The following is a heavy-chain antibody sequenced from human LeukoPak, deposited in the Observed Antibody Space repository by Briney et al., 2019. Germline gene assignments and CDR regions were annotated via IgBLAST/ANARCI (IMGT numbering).Heavy chain of an antibody. V-gene: IGHV3-11*01. CDR2: ISSSGSTI. Sequence: GGSLRLSCAASGFTFSDYYMSWLRQAPGKGLEWVSYISSSGSTIYYADSVKGRFTISRDNAKNSLYLQMNSLRAEDTAVYYCAREELWQSNYMDVWGKGTTVTISS. CDR3: AREELWQSNYMDV. CDR1: GFTFSDYY. J-gene: IGHJ6*03. D-gene: IGHD5-18*01.